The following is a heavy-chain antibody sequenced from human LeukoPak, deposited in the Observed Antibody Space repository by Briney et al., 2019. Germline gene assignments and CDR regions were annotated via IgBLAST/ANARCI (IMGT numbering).Heavy chain of an antibody. CDR3: AMDSSSWAYYYYYMDV. D-gene: IGHD6-13*01. V-gene: IGHV3-48*02. CDR1: GFTFSSYS. CDR2: ISSSSSTI. Sequence: GGSLRLSCAASGFTFSSYSMNWVPQAPGKGLEWVSYISSSSSTIYYADSVKGRFTISRDNAKNSLYLQMNSLRDEDTAVYYCAMDSSSWAYYYYYMDVWGKGTTVTVSS. J-gene: IGHJ6*03.